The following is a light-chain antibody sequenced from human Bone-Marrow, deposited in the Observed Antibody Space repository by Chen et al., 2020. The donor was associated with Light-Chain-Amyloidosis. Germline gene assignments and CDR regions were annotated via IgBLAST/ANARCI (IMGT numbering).Light chain of an antibody. V-gene: IGLV3-21*02. J-gene: IGLJ3*02. CDR1: NIGSTS. CDR3: QVWDRSSDRPV. Sequence: SYVLTQPSSVSVAPGQTATIACGGNNIGSTSVHWYQQTPGQAPLLVVYDDSYRPSGIPERLSGSNSGNTATLTISRVEAGDAADYDCQVWDRSSDRPVFGGGTKLTVL. CDR2: DDS.